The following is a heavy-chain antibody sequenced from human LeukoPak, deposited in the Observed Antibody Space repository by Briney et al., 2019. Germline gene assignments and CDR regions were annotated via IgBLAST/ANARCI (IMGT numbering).Heavy chain of an antibody. CDR1: GFTFSYYS. V-gene: IGHV3-48*02. CDR3: ARDPYSYDTSGPKPFDY. J-gene: IGHJ4*02. CDR2: INRSSSAI. Sequence: GGSLRLSCAASGFTFSYYSMNWVRQAPGKGVEWVSYINRSSSAIYYVDSVKGRFTISRDNAKNSLSLQMNSLRDEDTAVYYCARDPYSYDTSGPKPFDYWGREPWSPSPQ. D-gene: IGHD3-3*01.